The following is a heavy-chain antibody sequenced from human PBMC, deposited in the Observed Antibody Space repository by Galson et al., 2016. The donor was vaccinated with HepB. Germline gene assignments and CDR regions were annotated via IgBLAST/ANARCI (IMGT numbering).Heavy chain of an antibody. CDR3: ARESYYGGNSLDQYYFDY. Sequence: SLRLSCAVSGFTFSSYSMDWVRQAPGKGLEWVSYITSSSSTISYADSVKGRFTISRDNAKNSLYLQMNSLRDEDTAVYYCARESYYGGNSLDQYYFDYWGQGTLVTVSS. J-gene: IGHJ4*02. D-gene: IGHD4-23*01. CDR1: GFTFSSYS. V-gene: IGHV3-48*02. CDR2: ITSSSSTI.